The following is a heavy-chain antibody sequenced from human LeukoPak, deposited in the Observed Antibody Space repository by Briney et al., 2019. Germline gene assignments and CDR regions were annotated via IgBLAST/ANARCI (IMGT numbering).Heavy chain of an antibody. V-gene: IGHV3-23*01. J-gene: IGHJ4*02. CDR2: ISGSGGST. CDR1: GLRFSDYY. D-gene: IGHD1-26*01. CDR3: AKDVSEWELWANYFDY. Sequence: GGSLRLSCAASGLRFSDYYVSWIRQAPGKGLEWVSAISGSGGSTYYADSVKGRFTISRDNSKNTLYLQMNSLRAEDTAVYYCAKDVSEWELWANYFDYWGQGTLVTVSS.